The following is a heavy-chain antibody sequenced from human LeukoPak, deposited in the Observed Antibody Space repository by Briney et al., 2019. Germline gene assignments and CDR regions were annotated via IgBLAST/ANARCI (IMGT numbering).Heavy chain of an antibody. CDR2: ITSEGISS. CDR3: AKDGGSWDYYYYMDV. D-gene: IGHD1-26*01. Sequence: GGSLRLSCTGSTFALRNYWIHWVRQVPGKGLEWISRITSEGISSSYADSVKGRFTISRDNAKKTVYLQMNSLRAEDTAVYYCAKDGGSWDYYYYMDVWGKGTTVTVSS. V-gene: IGHV3-74*03. CDR1: TFALRNYW. J-gene: IGHJ6*03.